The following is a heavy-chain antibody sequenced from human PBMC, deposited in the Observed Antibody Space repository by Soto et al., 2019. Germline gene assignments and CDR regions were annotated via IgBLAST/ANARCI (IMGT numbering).Heavy chain of an antibody. CDR1: GFTFSSYG. CDR3: AKDRLPPSGDSYYFDY. Sequence: QVQLVESGGGVVQPGRSLRLSCAASGFTFSSYGMHWVRQAPGKGLEWVAVISYDGSNKYYADSVKGRFTISRDNSKNTLYLQMNSLRAEDTAVYYCAKDRLPPSGDSYYFDYWGQGTLVTVSS. V-gene: IGHV3-30*18. D-gene: IGHD2-21*02. CDR2: ISYDGSNK. J-gene: IGHJ4*02.